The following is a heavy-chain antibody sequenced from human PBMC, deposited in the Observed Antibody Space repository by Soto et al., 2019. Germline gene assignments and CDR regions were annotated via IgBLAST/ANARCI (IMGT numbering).Heavy chain of an antibody. J-gene: IGHJ4*02. Sequence: EVQLVESGGGLVQPGGSLRLSCAVSGFTLNDYYMDWVRQAPGKGLEWVGRSRNRGNSYTTEYAASVKGRFIVSRDDLSSSLYLHMSSLRTEDTAVYYCASSWGDPRYFDFWGQGTLVTVSS. D-gene: IGHD2-21*02. V-gene: IGHV3-72*01. CDR2: SRNRGNSYTT. CDR3: ASSWGDPRYFDF. CDR1: GFTLNDYY.